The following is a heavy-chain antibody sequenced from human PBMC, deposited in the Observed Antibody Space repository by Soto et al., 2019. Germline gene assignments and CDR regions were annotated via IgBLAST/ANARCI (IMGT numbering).Heavy chain of an antibody. CDR3: ARGRCPYRKCVFDY. J-gene: IGHJ4*02. D-gene: IGHD3-16*02. CDR1: GGSISSSNW. V-gene: IGHV4-4*02. CDR2: IYHSGST. Sequence: SETLSLTCAVSGGSISSSNWWSWVRQPPGKGLEWIGEIYHSGSTNYNPSLKSRVTISVDKSKNQFSLKLSSVTAADTAVYYCARGRCPYRKCVFDYWGQGTLVTVSS.